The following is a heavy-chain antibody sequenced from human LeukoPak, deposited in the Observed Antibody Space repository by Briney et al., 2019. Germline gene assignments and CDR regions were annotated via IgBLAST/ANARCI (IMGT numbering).Heavy chain of an antibody. CDR2: ISYDGSNK. Sequence: GGSLRLSCAASGFTFSSYAMHWVRQAPGKGLEWVAVISYDGSNKYYADSVKGRFTISRDNSKNTLYLQMNSLRAEDTAVYYCARDRVAAAGKNPYVYYYGMDVWGQGTTVTVSS. V-gene: IGHV3-30-3*01. J-gene: IGHJ6*02. CDR3: ARDRVAAAGKNPYVYYYGMDV. D-gene: IGHD6-13*01. CDR1: GFTFSSYA.